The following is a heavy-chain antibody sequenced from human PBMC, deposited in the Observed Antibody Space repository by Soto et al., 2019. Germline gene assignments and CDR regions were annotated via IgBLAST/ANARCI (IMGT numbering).Heavy chain of an antibody. CDR2: IIPIFGTA. V-gene: IGHV1-69*01. CDR1: GGTFSSYA. CDR3: ARVTAPKQWLVNQQGSYYYYPGMDV. J-gene: IGHJ6*02. D-gene: IGHD6-19*01. Sequence: QVQLVQSGAEVKKPGSSVKVSCKASGGTFSSYAISWVRQAPGQGLEWMGGIIPIFGTANYAQKFQGRVKITADEPTSTACMEVSSQRSEDTAVYYCARVTAPKQWLVNQQGSYYYYPGMDVWGQGTTVTVSS.